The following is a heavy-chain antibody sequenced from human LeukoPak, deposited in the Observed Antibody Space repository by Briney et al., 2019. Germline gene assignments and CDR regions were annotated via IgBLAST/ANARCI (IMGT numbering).Heavy chain of an antibody. CDR3: ARDRESSGWPDY. CDR2: ISYDGSNK. Sequence: PGRSLRLSCAASGFTFSSYGMHWVRQAPGKGLEWVAVISYDGSNKYYADSVKGRFTISRDDSKNTLYLQMNSLRAEDTAVYYCARDRESSGWPDYWGQGTLVTVSS. D-gene: IGHD6-19*01. J-gene: IGHJ4*02. V-gene: IGHV3-30*03. CDR1: GFTFSSYG.